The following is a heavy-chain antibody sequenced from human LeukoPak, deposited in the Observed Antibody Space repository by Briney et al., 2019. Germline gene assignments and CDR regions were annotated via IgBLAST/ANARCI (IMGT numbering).Heavy chain of an antibody. Sequence: PSETLSLTCAVYGGSFSGYYWSWIRQPPGKELEWIGEINHSGSTNYNPSLKSRVTISVDTSKNQFSLKLSSVTAADTAVYYCAGESFDRRYNWFDPWGQGTLVTVSS. CDR1: GGSFSGYY. CDR3: AGESFDRRYNWFDP. V-gene: IGHV4-34*01. D-gene: IGHD3-9*01. J-gene: IGHJ5*02. CDR2: INHSGST.